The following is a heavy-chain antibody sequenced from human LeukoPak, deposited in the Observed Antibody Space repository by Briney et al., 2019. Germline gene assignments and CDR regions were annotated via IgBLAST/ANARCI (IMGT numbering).Heavy chain of an antibody. CDR1: GSTFSTSW. Sequence: GXSXRLSCAASGSTFSTSWMAWIRQAPGKGLDWLGNINPDGSTINYVDSVKGRFTFSRDNAKNSLYLQMNSLRAEDTAVYYCARDPTYYLRYGYFDFWGQGILVTVSS. CDR2: INPDGSTI. D-gene: IGHD1-26*01. CDR3: ARDPTYYLRYGYFDF. V-gene: IGHV3-7*01. J-gene: IGHJ4*02.